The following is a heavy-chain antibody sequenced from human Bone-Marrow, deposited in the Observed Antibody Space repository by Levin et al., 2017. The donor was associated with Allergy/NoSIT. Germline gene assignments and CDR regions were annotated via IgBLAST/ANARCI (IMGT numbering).Heavy chain of an antibody. D-gene: IGHD3-10*01. Sequence: SETLSLTCTVSGDSISSSGYYWNWIRQHPGKGPEWIGYIYYSGSSYYNPSLNSRLSISIDTSKNQFSLKLISVTAADTAVYYCARAPRGGGTWFHLDYWGQGALVTVSS. CDR2: IYYSGSS. V-gene: IGHV4-31*03. CDR1: GDSISSSGYY. J-gene: IGHJ4*02. CDR3: ARAPRGGGTWFHLDY.